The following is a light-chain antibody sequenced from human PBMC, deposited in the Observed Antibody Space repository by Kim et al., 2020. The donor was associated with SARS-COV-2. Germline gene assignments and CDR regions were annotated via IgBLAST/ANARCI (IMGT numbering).Light chain of an antibody. CDR2: INSDGSH. Sequence: QLVLTQSPSASASLGTSVKLTCTLNSGHSTYAIAWHQQQPEKGPRYLMKINSDGSHYKGDGIPDRFSGSSSGAERYLTISSLQSEDEADYYCQSGGTGIRVFGGGTQLTVL. CDR1: SGHSTYA. J-gene: IGLJ3*02. CDR3: QSGGTGIRV. V-gene: IGLV4-69*02.